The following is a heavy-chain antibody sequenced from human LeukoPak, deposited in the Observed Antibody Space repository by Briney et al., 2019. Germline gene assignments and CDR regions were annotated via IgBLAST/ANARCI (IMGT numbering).Heavy chain of an antibody. CDR2: IYYSGST. J-gene: IGHJ6*02. CDR3: AREMGVVTAHGIDV. Sequence: MASETLSLTCIVSGGSISSISSNNYHWGWIRQPPGKGLEWIGSIYYSGSTYYNPSLKSRVTISVDTSKNQFSLKLSSVTAADTALYYCAREMGVVTAHGIDVWGQGTMVTVSS. D-gene: IGHD4-23*01. CDR1: GGSISSISSNNYH. V-gene: IGHV4-39*02.